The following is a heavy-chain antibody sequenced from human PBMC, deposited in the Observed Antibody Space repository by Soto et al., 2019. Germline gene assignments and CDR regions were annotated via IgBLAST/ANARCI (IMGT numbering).Heavy chain of an antibody. CDR3: ATGYSSSWYYYGMDV. V-gene: IGHV1-8*01. CDR2: MNPNSGNT. CDR1: GYTFTSYD. Sequence: QVQLVQSGAEVKKPGASVKVSCKASGYTFTSYDINWVRQATGQGLEWMGWMNPNSGNTGYAQKFQGRVTMTRNTSISTAYMELSSFRSEDTAVYYCATGYSSSWYYYGMDVWGQGTTVTVSS. J-gene: IGHJ6*02. D-gene: IGHD6-13*01.